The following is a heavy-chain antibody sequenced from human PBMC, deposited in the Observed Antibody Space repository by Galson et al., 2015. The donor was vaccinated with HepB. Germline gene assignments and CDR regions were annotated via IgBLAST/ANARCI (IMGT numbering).Heavy chain of an antibody. Sequence: SLRLSCAGSGFAFTNAWMNWVRQAPGKGLEWVGRIKSKTDGETKDYAAPVKGRFTFSRDDSKNTLHLQMNSLKTEDTAVYYCATESHSYRYSWGNLNSWGQGTLVTVSS. V-gene: IGHV3-15*07. J-gene: IGHJ4*02. CDR1: GFAFTNAW. CDR2: IKSKTDGETK. CDR3: ATESHSYRYSWGNLNS. D-gene: IGHD5-18*01.